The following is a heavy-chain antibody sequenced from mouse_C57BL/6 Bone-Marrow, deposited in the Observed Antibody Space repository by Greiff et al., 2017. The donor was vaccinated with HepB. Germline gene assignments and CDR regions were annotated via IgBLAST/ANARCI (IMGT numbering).Heavy chain of an antibody. Sequence: EVQLVESGGDLVKPGGSLKLSCAASGFTFSSYGMSWVRQTPDKRLEWVATISSGGSYTYYPDSVKGRFTISRDNAKNTLYLQRSSLKSEDTAMYYCANSVVAPYYAMDYWGQGTSVTVSS. V-gene: IGHV5-6*01. J-gene: IGHJ4*01. D-gene: IGHD1-1*01. CDR3: ANSVVAPYYAMDY. CDR2: ISSGGSYT. CDR1: GFTFSSYG.